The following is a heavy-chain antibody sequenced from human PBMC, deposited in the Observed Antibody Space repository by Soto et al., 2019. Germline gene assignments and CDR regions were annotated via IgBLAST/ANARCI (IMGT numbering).Heavy chain of an antibody. D-gene: IGHD2-2*01. CDR1: GFAFNNYG. Sequence: GGSLRLSCTVSGFAFNNYGINWVRQAPGKGLEWVSSISKSDYTYYSDSVKGRFTISRDNAKNSVSPQMNTLRVEDTAVYYCAREDSIIIPAVSDFWGQGTLVTVS. CDR2: ISKSDYT. CDR3: AREDSIIIPAVSDF. J-gene: IGHJ4*02. V-gene: IGHV3-21*01.